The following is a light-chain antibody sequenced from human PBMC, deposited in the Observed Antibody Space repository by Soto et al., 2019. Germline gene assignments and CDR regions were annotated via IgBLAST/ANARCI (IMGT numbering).Light chain of an antibody. CDR2: GDT. V-gene: IGLV1-44*01. Sequence: VLTQPPSASGTPGQRVTISCSGSSPNIGGNTVNWYQQVPGTAPKLLIHGDTLRPSGVPDRFSGSKSGTSASLAISGLQSEDEAEYYCATWDDSLNGVVFGGGTQLTVL. J-gene: IGLJ2*01. CDR3: ATWDDSLNGVV. CDR1: SPNIGGNT.